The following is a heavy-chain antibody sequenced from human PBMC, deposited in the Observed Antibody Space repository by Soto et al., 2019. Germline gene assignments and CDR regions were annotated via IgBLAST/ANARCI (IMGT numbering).Heavy chain of an antibody. V-gene: IGHV3-53*01. CDR3: TTNYYDSSGYDNWFDP. CDR2: IYGDGST. CDR1: GFTVSSNY. D-gene: IGHD3-22*01. J-gene: IGHJ5*02. Sequence: GSLRLSCAASGFTVSSNYMSWVRQAPGKGLEWVSVIYGDGSTYYADSVKGRFTISRDDSKSIAYLQMNSLKTEDTAVYYCTTNYYDSSGYDNWFDPWGQGTLVTVSS.